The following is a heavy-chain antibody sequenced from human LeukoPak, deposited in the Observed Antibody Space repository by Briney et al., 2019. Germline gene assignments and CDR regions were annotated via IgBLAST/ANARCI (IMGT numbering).Heavy chain of an antibody. D-gene: IGHD3-22*01. CDR2: ISTSGCST. CDR1: GFTFSSYA. V-gene: IGHV3-23*01. Sequence: GGSLRLSCAASGFTFSSYAMSWVRQAPGKGLEWVSGISTSGCSTSYADSVKGRFTISRDNPRNTLYMQMNSLRAEDTAVYYCAIMHPYYDGSGYWVQWGQGSLVTVSS. J-gene: IGHJ4*02. CDR3: AIMHPYYDGSGYWVQ.